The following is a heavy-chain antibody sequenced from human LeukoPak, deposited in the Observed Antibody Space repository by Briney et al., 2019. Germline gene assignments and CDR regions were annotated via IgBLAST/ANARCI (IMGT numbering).Heavy chain of an antibody. Sequence: SETLSLTCAVYGGSFSGYYWSWIRQPPGKGLEWIGEINHSGSTNYNPSLKSRVTISVDTSKNQFSLKLSSVTAADTAVYYCAAGYSSGWYLLDYWGQGTLVTVSS. CDR3: AAGYSSGWYLLDY. V-gene: IGHV4-34*01. CDR2: INHSGST. D-gene: IGHD6-19*01. CDR1: GGSFSGYY. J-gene: IGHJ4*02.